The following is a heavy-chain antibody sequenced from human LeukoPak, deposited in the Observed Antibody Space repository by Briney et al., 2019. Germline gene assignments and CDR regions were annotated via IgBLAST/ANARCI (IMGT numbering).Heavy chain of an antibody. J-gene: IGHJ4*02. D-gene: IGHD3-22*01. V-gene: IGHV3-66*01. CDR2: IYSGGST. Sequence: PGGSLRLSCAASGFTVSSNYMSWVRQAPGKGLEWVSVIYSGGSTYYADSVKGRFTISRDNSKNTLYLQMNSLRAEDTAVYYCARDKVTYYYDSSGYYPIQYYFDYWGQGTLVTVSS. CDR3: ARDKVTYYYDSSGYYPIQYYFDY. CDR1: GFTVSSNY.